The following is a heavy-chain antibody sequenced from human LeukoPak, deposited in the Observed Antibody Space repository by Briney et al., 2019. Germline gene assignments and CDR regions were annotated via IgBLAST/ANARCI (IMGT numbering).Heavy chain of an antibody. CDR3: VRQAQENY. CDR1: GFPFSSFG. V-gene: IGHV3-30*03. CDR2: LSWDGSDK. J-gene: IGHJ4*02. Sequence: GVSLRLSCAASGFPFSSFGMHWVRQPPGKGLEWVAVLSWDGSDKYYADSVKGRFTISRDNSRNTLYLQMDSLGPEDTAIYYCVRQAQENYWGQGTLVVVSS.